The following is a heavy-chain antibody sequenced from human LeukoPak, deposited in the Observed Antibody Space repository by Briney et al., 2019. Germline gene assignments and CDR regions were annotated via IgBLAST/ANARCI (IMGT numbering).Heavy chain of an antibody. CDR3: ARTPEYYYGSGSYSGYFDF. CDR1: GFTFSSYE. D-gene: IGHD3-10*01. CDR2: ISTGGSTI. Sequence: GGSLRLSCAASGFTFSSYEMSWVRQAPRKGLEWVSYISTGGSTIHYADSVKGRFTISRDNAKNSLYLQMNSLRAEDTAVYYCARTPEYYYGSGSYSGYFDFWGQGTLVTVSS. J-gene: IGHJ4*02. V-gene: IGHV3-48*03.